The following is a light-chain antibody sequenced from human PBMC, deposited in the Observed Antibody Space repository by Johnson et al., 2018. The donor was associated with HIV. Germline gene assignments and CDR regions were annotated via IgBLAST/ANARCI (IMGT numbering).Light chain of an antibody. CDR1: TSNIGNKF. J-gene: IGLJ1*01. CDR3: GTWDNSLGVFYV. CDR2: ENS. V-gene: IGLV1-51*02. Sequence: QSVLTQPPSVSAAPGQKVTISCSGSTSNIGNKFVSWYQQLPGTAPKLLIYENSKRPSGIPDRFSGSKSGTSATLGITGLQTGDEADYYCGTWDNSLGVFYVFGTGTKVTVL.